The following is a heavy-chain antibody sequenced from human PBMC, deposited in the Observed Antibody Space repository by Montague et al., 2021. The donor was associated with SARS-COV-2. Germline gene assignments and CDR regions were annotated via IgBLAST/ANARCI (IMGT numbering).Heavy chain of an antibody. V-gene: IGHV4-59*08. Sequence: SETLSLTCTVSGGSIGTYYWSWIRQPPGKGLEWIGYIYYSGSTNYNPSLKSRVTISVDTSKNQFSLKLSSVTAADTAVYYCARHGPVVVVTAIHDTFDIWGQGTMVTVSS. CDR3: ARHGPVVVVTAIHDTFDI. CDR2: IYYSGST. J-gene: IGHJ3*02. CDR1: GGSIGTYY. D-gene: IGHD2-21*02.